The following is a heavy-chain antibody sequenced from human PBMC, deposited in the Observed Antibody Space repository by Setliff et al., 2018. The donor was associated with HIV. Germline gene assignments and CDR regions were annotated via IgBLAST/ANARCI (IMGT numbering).Heavy chain of an antibody. CDR3: ARARYIVIRGDAGMDV. CDR2: INHRGST. D-gene: IGHD3-10*01. Sequence: PSETLSLTCAVYGGSFSDYYWTWIRQSPGKGLEWIGEINHRGSTNYNPSLKSRVTISVDTSKNQVSLKLSSVTASDTAVYYCARARYIVIRGDAGMDVWGPGTTVTVSS. CDR1: GGSFSDYY. V-gene: IGHV4-34*01. J-gene: IGHJ6*02.